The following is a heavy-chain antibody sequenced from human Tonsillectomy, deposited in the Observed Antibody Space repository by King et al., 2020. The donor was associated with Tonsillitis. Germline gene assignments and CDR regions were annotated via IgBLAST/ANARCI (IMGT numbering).Heavy chain of an antibody. D-gene: IGHD3-9*01. V-gene: IGHV1-69*12. CDR2: IIPIFGTA. CDR1: GGTFSSYA. J-gene: IGHJ5*02. Sequence: QLVQSGAEVKKPGSSVKVSCKASGGTFSSYAISWVRQAPGQGLEWMGGIIPIFGTANYAQKFQGRVTITADESTSTAYTELSSLRSKDTDVYHCARAGYEILTFGGFDPWGQGTLVTVSS. CDR3: ARAGYEILTFGGFDP.